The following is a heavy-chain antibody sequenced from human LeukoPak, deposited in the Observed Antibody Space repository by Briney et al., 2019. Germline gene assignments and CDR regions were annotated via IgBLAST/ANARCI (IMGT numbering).Heavy chain of an antibody. CDR3: ARDPSWYYDSSGPPGWFDP. CDR1: GYTFTSYY. CDR2: INPSGGST. V-gene: IGHV1-46*01. D-gene: IGHD3-22*01. Sequence: ASVKVSCKASGYTFTSYYMHWVRQAPGQGLEWMGIINPSGGSTSYAQKFQGRVTMTRDTSTSTAYMELSSLRSEDTAVYYCARDPSWYYDSSGPPGWFDPWGQGTQVTVSS. J-gene: IGHJ5*02.